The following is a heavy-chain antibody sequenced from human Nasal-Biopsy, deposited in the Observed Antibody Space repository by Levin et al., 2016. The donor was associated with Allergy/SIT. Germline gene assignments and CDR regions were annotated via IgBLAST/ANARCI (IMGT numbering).Heavy chain of an antibody. D-gene: IGHD3-22*01. CDR2: MNPNSGAT. Sequence: ASVKVSCKASGFNIIDHYMHWVRQAPGQGLEWMGWMNPNSGATNYAQKFQGRVSMTRDTPITTVYMELTSLRSDDTAVYYCARDGDSNSYYFDYYYYDLDVWGQGTTVTVSS. CDR1: GFNIIDHY. V-gene: IGHV1-2*02. CDR3: ARDGDSNSYYFDYYYYDLDV. J-gene: IGHJ6*02.